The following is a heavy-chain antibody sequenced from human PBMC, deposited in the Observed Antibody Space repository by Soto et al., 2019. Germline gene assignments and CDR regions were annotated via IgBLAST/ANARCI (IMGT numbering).Heavy chain of an antibody. D-gene: IGHD3-3*01. CDR3: ARGPSTQAYYDFWSGYPPHYGMDV. V-gene: IGHV4-4*02. J-gene: IGHJ6*02. CDR2: IYHSGST. Sequence: PSETLSLTCAVSGGSISSSNCWSWVRQPPGKGLEWMGEIYHSGSTNYNPSLKSRVTISVDKSKNQFSLKLSSVTAADTAVYYCARGPSTQAYYDFWSGYPPHYGMDVWGQGTTVTVSS. CDR1: GGSISSSNC.